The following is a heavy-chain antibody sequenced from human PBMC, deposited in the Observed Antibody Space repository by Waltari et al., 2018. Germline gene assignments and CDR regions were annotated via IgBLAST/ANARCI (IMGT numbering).Heavy chain of an antibody. V-gene: IGHV4-34*01. CDR3: ARRGNVFGELLPFDI. CDR1: GGSFSGYY. D-gene: IGHD3-10*02. J-gene: IGHJ3*02. CDR2: INHSGST. Sequence: QVQLQQWGAGLLKPSETLSLTCAVYGGSFSGYYWSWIRQPPGKGLEWIGEINHSGSTNYNPSLKSRVTISVDTSKNQFSLKLSSVTAADTAVYYCARRGNVFGELLPFDIWGQGTMVTVSS.